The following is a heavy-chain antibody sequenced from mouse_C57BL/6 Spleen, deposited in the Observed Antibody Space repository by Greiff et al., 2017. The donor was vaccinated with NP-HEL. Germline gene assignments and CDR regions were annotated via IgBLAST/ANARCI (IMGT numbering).Heavy chain of an antibody. CDR2: IWRGGST. CDR3: AKKNLLWYAMDY. D-gene: IGHD2-1*01. Sequence: VQVVESGPGLVQPSQSLSITCTVSGFSLTSYGVHWVRQSPGKGLEWLGVIWRGGSTDYNAAFMSRLSITKDNSKSQVFFKMNSLQADDTAIYYCAKKNLLWYAMDYWGQGTSVTVSS. V-gene: IGHV2-5*01. CDR1: GFSLTSYG. J-gene: IGHJ4*01.